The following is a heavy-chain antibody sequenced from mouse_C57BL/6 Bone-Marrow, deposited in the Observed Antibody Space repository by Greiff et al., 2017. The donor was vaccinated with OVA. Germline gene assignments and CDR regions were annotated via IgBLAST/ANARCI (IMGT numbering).Heavy chain of an antibody. CDR2: IYPGGGYT. D-gene: IGHD1-1*01. V-gene: IGHV1-63*01. J-gene: IGHJ2*01. Sequence: VMLVESGAELVRPGTSVEMSCKASGYTFTNYWIGWAKQRPGHGLEWIGDIYPGGGYTNYNEKFKGKATLTADKSSSTAYMQFSSLTSEDSAIYYCARATVVAGFDYWGQGTTLTVSS. CDR1: GYTFTNYW. CDR3: ARATVVAGFDY.